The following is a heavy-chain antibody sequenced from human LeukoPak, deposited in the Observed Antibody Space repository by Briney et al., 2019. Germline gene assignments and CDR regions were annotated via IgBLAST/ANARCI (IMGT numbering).Heavy chain of an antibody. D-gene: IGHD3-10*01. J-gene: IGHJ5*02. Sequence: SETLSLTCSVSDYSISSGFFWGWVRQSPGKGLEWIGNIYHNGDTYYHPSLKSRVTISVDTSKNQFSLKLSSVTAADTAVYSCARGSVRGEFDPWGQGTLVTVSS. CDR3: ARGSVRGEFDP. CDR1: DYSISSGFF. CDR2: IYHNGDT. V-gene: IGHV4-38-2*02.